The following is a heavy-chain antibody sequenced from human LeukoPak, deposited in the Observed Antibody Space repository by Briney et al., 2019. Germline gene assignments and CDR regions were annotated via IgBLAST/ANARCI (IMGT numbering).Heavy chain of an antibody. CDR1: GGSISSYY. J-gene: IGHJ5*02. Sequence: SETLSLTCTVSGGSISSYYWSWIRQPPGKGLEWIGYIYTSGSTNYNPSLKSRVTISVDTSKDQFSLKLSSVTAADTAVYYCARHRSGYLSRDNWFDPWGQGTLVTVSS. V-gene: IGHV4-4*09. CDR3: ARHRSGYLSRDNWFDP. CDR2: IYTSGST. D-gene: IGHD3-3*01.